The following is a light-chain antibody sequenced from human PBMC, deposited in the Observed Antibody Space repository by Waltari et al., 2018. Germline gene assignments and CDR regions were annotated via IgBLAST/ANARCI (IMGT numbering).Light chain of an antibody. Sequence: SSELTSDPAVSVSLGQTVRITCQGYSLRTYCADWYQQRPGQAPILVLFSTDDRPSGIPDRFSGSSSRDTASLTITGTQAEDEADYYCASRDPTANAVVFGGGTKLTVL. J-gene: IGLJ2*01. V-gene: IGLV3-19*01. CDR1: SLRTYC. CDR2: STD. CDR3: ASRDPTANAVV.